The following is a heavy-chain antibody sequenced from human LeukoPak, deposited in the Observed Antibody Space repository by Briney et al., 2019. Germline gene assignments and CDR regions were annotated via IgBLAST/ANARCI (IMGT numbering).Heavy chain of an antibody. Sequence: PSETLSLTCNVSSGSISSYYWSWIRQPPGKGLEWIGYIYYTGNTNYSPSLKSRVTISIHPSKTQLSLELKSVTAADTAVYYCARDSPYSYTHYYIDVWGKGTTVTVSS. V-gene: IGHV4-59*01. CDR1: SGSISSYY. CDR2: IYYTGNT. J-gene: IGHJ6*03. D-gene: IGHD3-16*01. CDR3: ARDSPYSYTHYYIDV.